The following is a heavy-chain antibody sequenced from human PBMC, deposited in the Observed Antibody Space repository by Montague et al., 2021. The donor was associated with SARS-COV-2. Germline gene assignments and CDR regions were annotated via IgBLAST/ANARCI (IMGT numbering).Heavy chain of an antibody. D-gene: IGHD3-10*01. J-gene: IGHJ5*02. CDR3: ASYWQGGSGRGS. CDR2: IDYGGSP. CDR1: GVSVSNRYTH. V-gene: IGHV4-61*01. Sequence: SETLSLTCTVSGVSVSNRYTHWSWIRQSPGKGLEWIGHIDYGGSPNYSPSLHSRVTIPLDTSKNQLSLRLNSATAADTAAYYCASYWQGGSGRGSWGQGTLVTVSS.